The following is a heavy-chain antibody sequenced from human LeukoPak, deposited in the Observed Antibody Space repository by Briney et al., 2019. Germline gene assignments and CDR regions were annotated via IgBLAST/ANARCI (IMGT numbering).Heavy chain of an antibody. CDR3: ATEIVGYGDVHYFDS. Sequence: GASVRVSCTVSGYTLTEISMHWVRQAPGQGREGMGGFNPEDVETIYARRFQGRLAVTEDTSTDTAYMELSSLRAEDTAMYYCATEIVGYGDVHYFDSWGQGTLVTVSS. V-gene: IGHV1-24*01. D-gene: IGHD4-17*01. CDR1: GYTLTEIS. CDR2: FNPEDVET. J-gene: IGHJ4*02.